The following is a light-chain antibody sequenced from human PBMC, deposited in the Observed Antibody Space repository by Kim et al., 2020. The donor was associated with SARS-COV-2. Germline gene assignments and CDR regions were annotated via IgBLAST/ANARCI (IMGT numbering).Light chain of an antibody. Sequence: GKSITISCTGNSSDIGIYNYVSWYQQHPDKVPNIRIYDVTNRPSGVSNRFSGSKSGNTASLTISGLQAEDEADYYCSSYASSTTWVFGGGTQLTVL. CDR1: SSDIGIYNY. CDR3: SSYASSTTWV. V-gene: IGLV2-14*03. J-gene: IGLJ3*02. CDR2: DVT.